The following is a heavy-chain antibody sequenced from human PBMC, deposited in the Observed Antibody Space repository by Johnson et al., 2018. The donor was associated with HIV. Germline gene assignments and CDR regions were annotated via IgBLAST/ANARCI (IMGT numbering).Heavy chain of an antibody. V-gene: IGHV3-11*04. Sequence: QVQLVESGGGLVKPGGSLRLSCAASGFTFSDYYMSWIRQAPGKGLEWVSYISGSGSTIYYADSVKGRFTISRDNAKNTLYLQMNSLRAKDTAVYYCAKTLSPVSPDAFDIWGQGTMVTVSS. CDR1: GFTFSDYY. J-gene: IGHJ3*02. CDR3: AKTLSPVSPDAFDI. D-gene: IGHD3-10*01. CDR2: ISGSGSTI.